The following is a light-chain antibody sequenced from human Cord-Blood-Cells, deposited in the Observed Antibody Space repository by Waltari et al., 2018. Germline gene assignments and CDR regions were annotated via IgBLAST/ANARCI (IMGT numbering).Light chain of an antibody. Sequence: QSALTKHASVSGSPGQSITISSTGTSSDVGGYNYVSWYQQPRGKAPTPMIYDVSHRPSVVSNRFSGSKSGNTASLTICGLQAEDESDYYCSSYTSSSTVVFGGGTKLTVL. J-gene: IGLJ2*01. V-gene: IGLV2-14*01. CDR3: SSYTSSSTVV. CDR1: SSDVGGYNY. CDR2: DVS.